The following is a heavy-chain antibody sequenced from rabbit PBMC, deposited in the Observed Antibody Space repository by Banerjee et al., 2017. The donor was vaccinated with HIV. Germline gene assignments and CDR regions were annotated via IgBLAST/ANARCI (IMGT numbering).Heavy chain of an antibody. J-gene: IGHJ4*01. CDR3: ARDSVGDNYVYFNL. CDR2: IYGGSSGST. D-gene: IGHD2-1*01. CDR1: GFSFSNNY. Sequence: QSLEESGGDLVKPGASLTLTCTASGFSFSNNYMCWVRQAPGKGLEWIACIYGGSSGSTWYASWAKGRFTISKTSSTTVTLQMTSLTAADTATYFCARDSVGDNYVYFNLWGPGTLVT. V-gene: IGHV1S40*01.